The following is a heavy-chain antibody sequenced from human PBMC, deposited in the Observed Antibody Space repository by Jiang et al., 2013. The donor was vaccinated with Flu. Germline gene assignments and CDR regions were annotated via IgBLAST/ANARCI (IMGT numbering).Heavy chain of an antibody. Sequence: QLLESGEAWSRPGGSLRLSCEASGFTFSTYSMNWVRQAPGKGLEWVSSISSSSGYIYYADSVKGRFTISRDNAKNSLFLQMNSLRAEDTAVYYCARNYGSGSLYAFDIWGQGTMVTVSS. D-gene: IGHD3-10*01. J-gene: IGHJ3*02. V-gene: IGHV3-21*01. CDR1: GFTFSTYS. CDR3: ARNYGSGSLYAFDI. CDR2: ISSSSGYI.